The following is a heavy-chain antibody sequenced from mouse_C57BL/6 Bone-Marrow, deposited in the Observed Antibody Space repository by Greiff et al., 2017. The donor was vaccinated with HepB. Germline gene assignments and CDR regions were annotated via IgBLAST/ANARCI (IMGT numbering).Heavy chain of an antibody. CDR3: ARSYYGKGDY. CDR1: GYTFTDYY. CDR2: INPNNGGT. V-gene: IGHV1-26*01. Sequence: EVQLQQSGPELVKPGASVKISCKASGYTFTDYYMNWVKQSHGKSLEWIGDINPNNGGTSYNQKFKGKATLTVDKSSSTAYMELRSLTSEDSAVYYCARSYYGKGDYWGQGTTLTVSS. D-gene: IGHD2-1*01. J-gene: IGHJ2*01.